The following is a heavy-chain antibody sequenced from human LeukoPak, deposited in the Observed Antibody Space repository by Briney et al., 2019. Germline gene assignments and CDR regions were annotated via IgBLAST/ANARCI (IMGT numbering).Heavy chain of an antibody. V-gene: IGHV4-59*08. J-gene: IGHJ4*02. D-gene: IGHD6-13*01. CDR3: ARRIAAAGTFFDY. CDR2: IYYSGST. CDR1: GGSISSYY. Sequence: SETLSLTCTVSGGSISSYYWSWIRQPPGKGLEWNGYIYYSGSTNYNPSLKSRVPISVDTSKNQFSLKLSSVTAADTAVYYCARRIAAAGTFFDYWGQGTLVTVSS.